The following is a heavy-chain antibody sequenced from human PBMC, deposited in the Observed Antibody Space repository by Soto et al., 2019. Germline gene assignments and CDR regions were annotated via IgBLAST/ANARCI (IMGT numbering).Heavy chain of an antibody. CDR2: IYDSGST. CDR3: ARGWSSSWPY. D-gene: IGHD6-13*01. J-gene: IGHJ4*02. Sequence: LSLTCIVSTGSISGYFWSWIRQPPGKGLEWIAFIYDSGSTNYNPSLKSRVSTSVDTSKNQFSLKLSSVTAADTAVYYCARGWSSSWPYWGQGTPVTVSS. V-gene: IGHV4-59*01. CDR1: TGSISGYF.